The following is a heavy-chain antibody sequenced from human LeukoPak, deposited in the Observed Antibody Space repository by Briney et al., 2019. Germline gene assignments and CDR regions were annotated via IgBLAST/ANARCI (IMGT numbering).Heavy chain of an antibody. J-gene: IGHJ6*03. CDR1: GGSISSYY. Sequence: SETLSLTCTVPGGSISSYYWSWIRQPPGKGLEWIGYIYYSGSTNYNPSLKSRVTISVDTSKNQFSLKLSSVTAADTAVYYCARDSYGHYYYYMDVWGKGTTVTVSS. D-gene: IGHD3-10*01. CDR3: ARDSYGHYYYYMDV. V-gene: IGHV4-59*01. CDR2: IYYSGST.